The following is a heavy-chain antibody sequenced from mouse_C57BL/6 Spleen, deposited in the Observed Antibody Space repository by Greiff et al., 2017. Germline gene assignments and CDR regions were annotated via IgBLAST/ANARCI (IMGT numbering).Heavy chain of an antibody. CDR3: ARESTTVVADWYFDV. V-gene: IGHV14-2*01. Sequence: VQLKQSGAELVKPGASVKLSCTASGFNIKDYYMHWVKQRTEQGLEWIGRIDPEDGETKYAPKFQGKATITADTSSNTAYLQLSSLTSEDTAVYYCARESTTVVADWYFDVWGTGTTVTVSS. J-gene: IGHJ1*03. CDR2: IDPEDGET. CDR1: GFNIKDYY. D-gene: IGHD1-1*01.